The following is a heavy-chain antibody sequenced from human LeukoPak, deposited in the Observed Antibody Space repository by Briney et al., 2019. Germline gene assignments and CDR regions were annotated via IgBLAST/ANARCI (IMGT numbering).Heavy chain of an antibody. CDR2: ITGSTHHT. J-gene: IGHJ4*02. Sequence: PGGSLRLSCAASGFTFSSYAMTWVRQAPGRGLESVSTITGSTHHTYYADSVKGRFTISRDNSNNTLYLQMNSLRAEDTAIYFCERGFRLGGYWGQGTLVTVSS. V-gene: IGHV3-23*01. D-gene: IGHD3-16*01. CDR3: ERGFRLGGY. CDR1: GFTFSSYA.